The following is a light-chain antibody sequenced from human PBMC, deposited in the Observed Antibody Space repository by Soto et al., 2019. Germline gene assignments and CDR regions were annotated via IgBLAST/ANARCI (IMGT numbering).Light chain of an antibody. CDR2: DVS. J-gene: IGLJ1*01. V-gene: IGLV2-14*01. Sequence: QSVLTQPASVSGSPGQSITISCTGTSSDVGRYNYVSWYQQHPGKAPKLMIYDVSNRPSGVSDRFSGSKSGNTASLTISGLQAEDEADYYCNSYAGSSAPDVFGTGTKLTVL. CDR3: NSYAGSSAPDV. CDR1: SSDVGRYNY.